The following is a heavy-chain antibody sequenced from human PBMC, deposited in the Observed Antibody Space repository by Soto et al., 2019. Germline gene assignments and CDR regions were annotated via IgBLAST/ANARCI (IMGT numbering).Heavy chain of an antibody. CDR3: ARDPTRYCSSTSCYDAYYYGMDV. CDR1: GYTFTSYY. D-gene: IGHD2-2*01. CDR2: INPSGGST. J-gene: IGHJ6*02. Sequence: ASVKVSCKASGYTFTSYYMHWVRQAPGQGLEWMGIINPSGGSTSYAQNFQGRGTMTRGTSTSTVYLELSSLRSEDTAVYSCARDPTRYCSSTSCYDAYYYGMDVWGQGTTVTVSS. V-gene: IGHV1-46*01.